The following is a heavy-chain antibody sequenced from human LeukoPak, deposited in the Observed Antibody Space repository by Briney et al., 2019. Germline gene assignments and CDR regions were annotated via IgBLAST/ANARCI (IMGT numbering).Heavy chain of an antibody. CDR1: GGSISSYY. CDR2: IHYSGST. Sequence: PSETLSLTCTVSGGSISSYYWSWIRQPPGKGLEWIGYIHYSGSTNYNPSLKSRVTISVDTSKNQFSLKLSSVTAADTAVYYCARTTEGGYTYGYFHYYYMDVWGKGTTVTIS. D-gene: IGHD5-18*01. V-gene: IGHV4-59*01. CDR3: ARTTEGGYTYGYFHYYYMDV. J-gene: IGHJ6*03.